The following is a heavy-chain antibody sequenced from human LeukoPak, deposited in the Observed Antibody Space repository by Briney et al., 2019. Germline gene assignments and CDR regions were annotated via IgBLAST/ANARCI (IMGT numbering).Heavy chain of an antibody. CDR2: INHSGST. Sequence: SETLSLTCAVYGGSFSGYYWSWIRQPPGKGLEWIVEINHSGSTNYNPSLKSRVTISVDTSKNQFSLKLSSVTAADTAVYYCARGDYYDSSGYYYGYYFDYWGQGTLVTVSS. D-gene: IGHD3-22*01. J-gene: IGHJ4*02. CDR1: GGSFSGYY. V-gene: IGHV4-34*01. CDR3: ARGDYYDSSGYYYGYYFDY.